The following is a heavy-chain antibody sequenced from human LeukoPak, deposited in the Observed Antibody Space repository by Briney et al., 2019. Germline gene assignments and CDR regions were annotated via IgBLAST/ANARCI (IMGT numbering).Heavy chain of an antibody. Sequence: SETLSLTCTVSGGSISSGDYCWSWIRQPPGKGLEWIGYIYYSGSTYYNPSLKSRVTISVDTSKNQFSLKLSSVTAADTAVYYCARDTGDFWSGYLNWGQGTLVTVSS. CDR3: ARDTGDFWSGYLN. J-gene: IGHJ4*02. V-gene: IGHV4-30-4*01. D-gene: IGHD3-3*01. CDR2: IYYSGST. CDR1: GGSISSGDYC.